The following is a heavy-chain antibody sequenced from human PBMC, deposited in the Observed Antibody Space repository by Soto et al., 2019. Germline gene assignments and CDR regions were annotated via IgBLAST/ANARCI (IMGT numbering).Heavy chain of an antibody. CDR2: IIPIFGTA. CDR1: GGTFSSYA. Sequence: VASVKVSCKASGGTFSSYAISWVRQAPGQGLEWMGGIIPIFGTANYAQKFQGRVTITADKSTSTAYLGLSSLRSEDTAVYYCARIRYYYDSSGYPPLYYYYGMDVWGQGTTVTVSS. J-gene: IGHJ6*02. V-gene: IGHV1-69*06. D-gene: IGHD3-22*01. CDR3: ARIRYYYDSSGYPPLYYYYGMDV.